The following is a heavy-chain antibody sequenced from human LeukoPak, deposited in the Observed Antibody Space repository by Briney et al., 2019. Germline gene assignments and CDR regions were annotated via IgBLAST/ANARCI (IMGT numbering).Heavy chain of an antibody. CDR3: ARAPEFSSGWLLDY. Sequence: SETLSLTCAVYGGSFSGYYWSWIRQPPGKGLEWIGEINHSGSTNYNPSLKSRVTISVDTSKNQFSLKLSSVTAADTAVYYCARAPEFSSGWLLDYWGQGTPVTVSS. D-gene: IGHD6-19*01. CDR1: GGSFSGYY. CDR2: INHSGST. V-gene: IGHV4-34*01. J-gene: IGHJ4*02.